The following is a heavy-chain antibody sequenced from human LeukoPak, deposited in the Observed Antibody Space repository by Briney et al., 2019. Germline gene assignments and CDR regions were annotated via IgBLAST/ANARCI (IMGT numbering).Heavy chain of an antibody. V-gene: IGHV4-34*01. CDR2: INHRGST. CDR3: ARLYGDYGY. CDR1: GGSFSGYY. D-gene: IGHD4-17*01. Sequence: SEALSLTCAVYGGSFSGYYWSWIRQPPGKGLEWIGEINHRGSTNYNPSLKSRVTISVDTSKNQFSLKLSSVTAADTAVYYCARLYGDYGYWGQGTLVTVSS. J-gene: IGHJ4*02.